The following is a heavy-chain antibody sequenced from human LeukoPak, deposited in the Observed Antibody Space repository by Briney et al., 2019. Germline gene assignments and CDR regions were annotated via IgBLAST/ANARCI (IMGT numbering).Heavy chain of an antibody. J-gene: IGHJ6*02. CDR3: ARAPPGYCSGGSCLYYYYGMDV. D-gene: IGHD2-15*01. CDR1: GFTVSSNY. CDR2: IYSGGST. Sequence: GGSLRLSCAASGFTVSSNYTSWVRQAPGKGLEWVSVIYSGGSTYYADSVKGRFTISRHNSKNTLYLQMNSLRAEDTAVYYCARAPPGYCSGGSCLYYYYGMDVWGQGTTVTVSS. V-gene: IGHV3-53*04.